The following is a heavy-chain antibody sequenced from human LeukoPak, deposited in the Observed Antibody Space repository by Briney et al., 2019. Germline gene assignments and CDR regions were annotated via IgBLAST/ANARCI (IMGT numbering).Heavy chain of an antibody. D-gene: IGHD1-14*01. V-gene: IGHV4-34*01. CDR3: ARRAGRYSA. CDR2: INHSGST. J-gene: IGHJ5*02. Sequence: PSETLSLTCAVYGGSFSGYYWSWIRQPPGKGLEWIGEINHSGSTNYNPSLKSRVTISVDTSKNQFSLKLSSVTAADTAVYYCARRAGRYSAWGQGTLVTVSS. CDR1: GGSFSGYY.